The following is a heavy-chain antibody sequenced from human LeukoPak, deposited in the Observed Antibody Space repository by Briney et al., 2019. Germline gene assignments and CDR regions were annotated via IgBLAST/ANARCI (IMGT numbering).Heavy chain of an antibody. CDR2: ISPSGGST. CDR1: GYTFTSYY. V-gene: IGHV1-46*01. D-gene: IGHD6-13*01. J-gene: IGHJ5*02. CDR3: ARGLGYSSSWSPFDP. Sequence: ASVKVSCKASGYTFTSYYMHWVRQAPGQGLEWMGMISPSGGSTSYAQKFQGRVTMTRDTSASTAYMELRSLRSDDTAVYYCARGLGYSSSWSPFDPWGQGTLVTVSS.